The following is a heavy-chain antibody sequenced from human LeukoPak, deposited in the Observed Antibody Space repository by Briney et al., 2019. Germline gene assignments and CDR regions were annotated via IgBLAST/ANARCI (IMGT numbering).Heavy chain of an antibody. CDR1: GFTFTAYY. J-gene: IGHJ4*02. CDR2: INLNNGAT. D-gene: IGHD2-21*02. Sequence: GASVKVSCKASGFTFTAYYLYWVWQAPGQGLECVGFINLNNGATGYAQNFQGRVTMTRDMSISPAFMELSSLRSDDTAVYYCARDGDSTAPDFDFWGQGALVTVSS. V-gene: IGHV1-2*02. CDR3: ARDGDSTAPDFDF.